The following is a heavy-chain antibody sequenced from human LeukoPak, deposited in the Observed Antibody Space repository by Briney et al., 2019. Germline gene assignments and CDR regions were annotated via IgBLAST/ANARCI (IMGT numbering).Heavy chain of an antibody. CDR2: IYYSGST. J-gene: IGHJ5*02. D-gene: IGHD5-18*01. CDR3: ARVGFEAYSYGLFWFDP. CDR1: GGSISSHY. Sequence: SETLSLTCTVSGGSISSHYWSWIRQPPGKGLEWIGYIYYSGSTNYNHSLKSRVTISVDTSKNQFSLKLSSVTAADTAVYYCARVGFEAYSYGLFWFDPWGQGTLVTVSS. V-gene: IGHV4-59*11.